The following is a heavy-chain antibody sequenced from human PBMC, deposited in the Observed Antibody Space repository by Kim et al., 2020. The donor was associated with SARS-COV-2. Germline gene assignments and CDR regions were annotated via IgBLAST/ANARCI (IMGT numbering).Heavy chain of an antibody. J-gene: IGHJ4*02. CDR3: ARDRYHYDSSGYQLRVDY. V-gene: IGHV3-74*01. Sequence: GGSLRLSCAASGFTFSSYWMHWVRQAPGKGLVWVSRINSDGSSTNYADSVKGRFTISRDNAKNTLYLQMNSLRAEDTAVYYCARDRYHYDSSGYQLRVDYWGQGTLVTVSS. CDR1: GFTFSSYW. CDR2: INSDGSST. D-gene: IGHD3-22*01.